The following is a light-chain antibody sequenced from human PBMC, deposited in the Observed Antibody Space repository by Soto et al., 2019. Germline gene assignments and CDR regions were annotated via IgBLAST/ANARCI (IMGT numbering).Light chain of an antibody. J-gene: IGKJ4*01. CDR3: QQRNNCYQIT. CDR1: QSVSTY. CDR2: DAS. V-gene: IGKV3D-11*02. Sequence: DIVLTQSPATLSLSPGERATLSCRASQSVSTYLAWYQQKPGQAPRLLIHDASNRATGIPPRFSGSGSGTEFTPTISSLEHDDFVVYYCQQRNNCYQITFGGGTKVEIK.